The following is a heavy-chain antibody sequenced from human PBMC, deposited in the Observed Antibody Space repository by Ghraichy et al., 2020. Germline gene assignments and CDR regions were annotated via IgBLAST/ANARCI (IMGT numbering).Heavy chain of an antibody. CDR1: GGSVGTNGYY. Sequence: SETLSLTCTVSGGSVGTNGYYWSWIRQSPGKGLEWIGYIYYSGSTNYNPSLKSRVTISVDTSKNEFSLTLSSVTAADTAVYYCARRALGWFDPWGQGTLVIVSS. J-gene: IGHJ5*02. CDR3: ARRALGWFDP. V-gene: IGHV4-61*08. CDR2: IYYSGST.